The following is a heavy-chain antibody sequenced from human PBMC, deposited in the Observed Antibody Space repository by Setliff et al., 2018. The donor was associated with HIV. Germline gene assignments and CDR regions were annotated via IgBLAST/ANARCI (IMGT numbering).Heavy chain of an antibody. Sequence: ASVKVSCKASGGPFTSSSIGWVRQAPGQGLEWMGRIIPILGVPRYAQKFQGRVTITADKSTSTAYMHLSSLRAEDTAVYFCARGGDYDSSGYYVTWGQGSLVTVSS. CDR3: ARGGDYDSSGYYVT. V-gene: IGHV1-69*02. CDR1: GGPFTSSS. CDR2: IIPILGVP. J-gene: IGHJ4*02. D-gene: IGHD3-22*01.